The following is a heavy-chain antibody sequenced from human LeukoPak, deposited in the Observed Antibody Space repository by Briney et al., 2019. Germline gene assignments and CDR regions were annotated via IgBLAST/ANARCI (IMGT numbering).Heavy chain of an antibody. CDR1: GGSASSYY. V-gene: IGHV4-59*02. J-gene: IGHJ3*02. CDR3: ARARYANAWYAFDI. D-gene: IGHD2-2*01. CDR2: LSHSGSS. Sequence: SETLSLTCTVSGGSASSYYWSWIRRPPGRGLEWIAYLSHSGSSDSNPSLTSRVTTLVDTSKTQFSLKLTSVTAADTAVYYCARARYANAWYAFDIWGHGTMVTVSS.